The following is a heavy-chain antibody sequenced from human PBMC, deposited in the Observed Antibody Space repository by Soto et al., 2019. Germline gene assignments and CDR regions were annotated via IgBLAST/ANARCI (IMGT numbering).Heavy chain of an antibody. Sequence: QVQLVESGGGVVQPGRSLRLSCAASGFTFSRYAMHWVRQAPGKGLEWVAVISCDGSNKYYADSVKGRFTISRDNSKNTLYLQMNSLRAEDTAVYYCARDLPYDCSGGSCYWDYWGQGTLVTVSS. V-gene: IGHV3-30-3*01. CDR3: ARDLPYDCSGGSCYWDY. D-gene: IGHD2-15*01. J-gene: IGHJ4*02. CDR1: GFTFSRYA. CDR2: ISCDGSNK.